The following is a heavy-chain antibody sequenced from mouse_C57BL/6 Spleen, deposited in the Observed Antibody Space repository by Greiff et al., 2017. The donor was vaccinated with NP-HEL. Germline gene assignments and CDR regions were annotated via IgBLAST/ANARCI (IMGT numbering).Heavy chain of an antibody. V-gene: IGHV1-72*01. CDR3: VTQDGLYYGYAMDY. D-gene: IGHD2-1*01. J-gene: IGHJ4*01. Sequence: QVQLQQPGAELVKPGASVKLSCKASGYTFTSYWMHWVKQRPGRGLEWIGRIDPNSGGTKYNEKFKSKATLTVDKPSSTAYMQLSSLTSEDSAVYYCVTQDGLYYGYAMDYWGQGTSVTVSA. CDR2: IDPNSGGT. CDR1: GYTFTSYW.